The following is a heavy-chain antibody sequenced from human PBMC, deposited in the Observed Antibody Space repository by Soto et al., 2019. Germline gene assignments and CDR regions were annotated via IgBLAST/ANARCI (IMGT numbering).Heavy chain of an antibody. V-gene: IGHV1-18*01. CDR2: ISTYNGNT. CDR1: GYTFITYG. Sequence: QVQLVQSGAEVKKPGASVKVSCQAYGYTFITYGVSWVRQAPGQGLDWLGWISTYNGNTRYAERLQGRVTMTTDTTTNKDYMELRNLRSDDTAVYYCARGPTDYYDNSANYFLDSWCQGTLVTVSS. D-gene: IGHD3-22*01. CDR3: ARGPTDYYDNSANYFLDS. J-gene: IGHJ5*02.